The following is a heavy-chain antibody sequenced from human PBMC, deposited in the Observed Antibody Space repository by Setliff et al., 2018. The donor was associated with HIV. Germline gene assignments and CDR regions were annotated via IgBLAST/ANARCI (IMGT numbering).Heavy chain of an antibody. D-gene: IGHD4-17*01. J-gene: IGHJ5*02. CDR1: GYTFINYA. Sequence: ASVKVSCKASGYTFINYAMNWVRQAPGQGLEWMGWFNTNTGSPTYAQAFTGRFVFSVDTSVTTAYLQISSLKAEDTAVYYCARALYGDYGGDINWFDPWGQGTLVTVSS. CDR2: FNTNTGSP. V-gene: IGHV7-4-1*02. CDR3: ARALYGDYGGDINWFDP.